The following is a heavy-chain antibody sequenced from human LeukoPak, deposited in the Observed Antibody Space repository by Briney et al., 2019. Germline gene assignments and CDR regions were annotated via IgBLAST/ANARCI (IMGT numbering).Heavy chain of an antibody. V-gene: IGHV3-74*01. J-gene: IGHJ4*02. CDR3: TTLLFVSIAAAGISR. D-gene: IGHD6-13*01. CDR1: GFTFSSYW. CDR2: INSDGSST. Sequence: QPGGSLRLSCAASGFTFSSYWLHWVRQAPGKGLVWVSRINSDGSSTSYADSVKGRFTISRDNAKNTLYLQMNSLRAEDTAVYYCTTLLFVSIAAAGISRWGQGTLVTVSS.